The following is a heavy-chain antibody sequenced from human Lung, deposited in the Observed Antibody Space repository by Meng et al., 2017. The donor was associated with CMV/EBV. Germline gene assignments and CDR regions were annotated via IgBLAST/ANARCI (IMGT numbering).Heavy chain of an antibody. CDR3: ARDGTPPYCSVGSCEDY. CDR2: IYTSGST. CDR1: GGSISSDY. V-gene: IGHV4-4*07. D-gene: IGHD2-15*01. Sequence: QCSVPGLGSPSETLTLSCTVSGGSISSDYWSWSRQPAGKGLEWIGRIYTSGSTNYNPSIKSRVPMSVDTSKTQFALKLSSVTAADTAVYYCARDGTPPYCSVGSCEDYWGQGTLVTVSS. J-gene: IGHJ4*02.